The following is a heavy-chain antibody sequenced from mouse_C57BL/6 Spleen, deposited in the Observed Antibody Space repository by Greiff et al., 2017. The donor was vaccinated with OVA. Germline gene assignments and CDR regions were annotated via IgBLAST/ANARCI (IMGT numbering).Heavy chain of an antibody. CDR1: GFTFSDYY. CDR2: INSDGSST. J-gene: IGHJ4*01. V-gene: IGHV5-16*01. Sequence: VQLKESEGGLVQPGSSMKLSCTASGFTFSDYYMAWVRQVPEKGLEWVANINSDGSSTSYLESLNSRFIISRDNAKNILYLQMSSLKSEDTATYYCARDVDDARDYWGQGTSVTVSS. CDR3: ARDVDDARDY.